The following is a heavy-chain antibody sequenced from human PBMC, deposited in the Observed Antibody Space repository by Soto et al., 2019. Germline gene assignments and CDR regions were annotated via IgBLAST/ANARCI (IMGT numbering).Heavy chain of an antibody. CDR1: GYTLTELS. D-gene: IGHD3-10*01. V-gene: IGHV1-24*01. Sequence: ASVKVSCKVSGYTLTELSMHWVRQAPGKGLEWMGGFDPEDGETIYAQKFQGRVTMTEDTSTDTAYMELNSLRAEDTAVYYCANSPVPYGSGSYYPLFDYWGQGTLVTVSS. CDR2: FDPEDGET. CDR3: ANSPVPYGSGSYYPLFDY. J-gene: IGHJ4*02.